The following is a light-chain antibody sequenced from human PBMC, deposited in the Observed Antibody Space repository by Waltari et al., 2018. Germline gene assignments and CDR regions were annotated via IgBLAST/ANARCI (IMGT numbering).Light chain of an antibody. CDR2: AAS. CDR3: QQYYSTPPIT. CDR1: QGLSNS. V-gene: IGKV1-NL1*01. Sequence: DIQMTQSPSSLSASVGDRVTITCRASQGLSNSLAWYQQKPGKAPKLLLYAASRLESGVPSRFSGSGSGTDYTLTISSLQPEDFATYYCQQYYSTPPITFGQGTRLEIK. J-gene: IGKJ5*01.